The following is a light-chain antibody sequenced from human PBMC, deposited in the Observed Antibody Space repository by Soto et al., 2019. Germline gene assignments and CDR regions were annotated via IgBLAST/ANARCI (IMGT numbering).Light chain of an antibody. Sequence: EIVLTQSPATLSVSPGERATLSCRASQSVNNNLAWYQQKPGQAPRLLIFGASTRASGIPARFSGSGSETEVTLTISSLQSEDFAVYYCQQYNNWPPWTFGRGTKVEVK. CDR2: GAS. V-gene: IGKV3-15*01. CDR3: QQYNNWPPWT. CDR1: QSVNNN. J-gene: IGKJ1*01.